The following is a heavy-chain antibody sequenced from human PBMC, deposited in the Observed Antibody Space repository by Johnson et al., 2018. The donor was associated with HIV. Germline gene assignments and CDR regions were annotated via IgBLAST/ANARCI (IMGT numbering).Heavy chain of an antibody. V-gene: IGHV3-66*01. J-gene: IGHJ3*02. Sequence: VQLVESGGGLVQPGRSLILSCVASGFTLDDYGMTWVRQPPGKGLEWVSGIYSGGSTYYADSVKGRFTISRDNSKNTLYLQMNSLRAEDTAVYYCARGLTGEQVDIWGQGTMVTVSS. D-gene: IGHD3-16*01. CDR2: IYSGGST. CDR3: ARGLTGEQVDI. CDR1: GFTLDDYG.